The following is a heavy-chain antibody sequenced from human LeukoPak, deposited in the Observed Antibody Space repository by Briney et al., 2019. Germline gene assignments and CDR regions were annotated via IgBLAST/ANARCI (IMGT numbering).Heavy chain of an antibody. CDR1: GGSISSSSYY. V-gene: IGHV4-39*01. J-gene: IGHJ4*02. CDR2: IYYSGST. CDR3: VRSSSSIFDY. Sequence: SETLSLTCTVSGGSISSSSYYWGWIRQPPGKGLEWIGSIYYSGSTYYNPSFKSRVTISVDTSKNQFSLKLSSVTAADTAVYYCVRSSSSIFDYWGQGTLVTVSS. D-gene: IGHD6-6*01.